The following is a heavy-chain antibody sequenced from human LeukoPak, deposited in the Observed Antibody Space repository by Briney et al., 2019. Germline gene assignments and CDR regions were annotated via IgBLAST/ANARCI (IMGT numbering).Heavy chain of an antibody. CDR3: AKQLGYCSDGSCYFPY. D-gene: IGHD2-15*01. V-gene: IGHV3-23*01. CDR2: ISNNGGYT. Sequence: GGSLRLSSAASGLTFSSHWMHWVRQAPGKGLEWVSAISNNGGYTYYADSVQGRFTISRDNSKSTLCLQMNSLRAEDTAVYYCAKQLGYCSDGSCYFPYWGQGTLVTVSS. CDR1: GLTFSSHW. J-gene: IGHJ4*02.